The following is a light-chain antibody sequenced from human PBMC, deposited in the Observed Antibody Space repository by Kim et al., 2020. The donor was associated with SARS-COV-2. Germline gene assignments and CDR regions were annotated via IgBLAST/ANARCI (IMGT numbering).Light chain of an antibody. J-gene: IGKJ1*01. CDR1: QNVLSSYHNKDY. V-gene: IGKV4-1*01. CDR2: WAS. Sequence: ATINCKASQNVLSSYHNKDYLSWYQQKAGKPPKLLIYWASTRESGVPDRFNGSGSGTDFTLTITSLQAEDVAVYYCQQYYSNPPTFGQGTKVDIK. CDR3: QQYYSNPPT.